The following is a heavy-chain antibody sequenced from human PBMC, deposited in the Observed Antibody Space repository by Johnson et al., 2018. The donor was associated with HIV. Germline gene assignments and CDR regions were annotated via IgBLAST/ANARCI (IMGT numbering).Heavy chain of an antibody. D-gene: IGHD3-3*01. CDR3: AKEYYDFWSGPDAFDI. CDR1: GFTVSSNY. J-gene: IGHJ3*02. CDR2: IRYDGSNK. Sequence: QVQLMESGGGLVKPGGSLRLSCAASGFTVSSNYMSWVRQAPGKGLEWVTFIRYDGSNKYYVDSVKGRFTISRDNSKNTLYLQMNSLRAEDTAVYYCAKEYYDFWSGPDAFDIWGQGIMVTVSS. V-gene: IGHV3-30*02.